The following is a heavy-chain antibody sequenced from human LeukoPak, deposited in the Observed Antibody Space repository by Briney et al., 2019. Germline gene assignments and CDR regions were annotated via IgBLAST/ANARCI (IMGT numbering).Heavy chain of an antibody. J-gene: IGHJ5*02. V-gene: IGHV1-2*06. Sequence: ASVKVSCKASGYTFTGYYMHWVRQAPGQGLEWMGRINPNSGGTDYAQNFQGRVTMTRDTSISTAYMELSRLRSDDTAVYYCARGYCSGGTCYLVENWLDPWGQGTLVTVS. CDR1: GYTFTGYY. CDR3: ARGYCSGGTCYLVENWLDP. CDR2: INPNSGGT. D-gene: IGHD2-15*01.